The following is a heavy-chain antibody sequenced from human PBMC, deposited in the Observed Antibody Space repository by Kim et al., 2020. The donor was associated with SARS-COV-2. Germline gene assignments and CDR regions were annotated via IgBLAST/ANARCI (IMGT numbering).Heavy chain of an antibody. CDR3: ALGELLDAVDI. V-gene: IGHV3-53*04. Sequence: TYYAAAVKGRFTISRHKSKNTLYLQMNSLRAEDTAMYYCALGELLDAVDICGQGTMVTVSS. CDR2: T. D-gene: IGHD1-26*01. J-gene: IGHJ3*02.